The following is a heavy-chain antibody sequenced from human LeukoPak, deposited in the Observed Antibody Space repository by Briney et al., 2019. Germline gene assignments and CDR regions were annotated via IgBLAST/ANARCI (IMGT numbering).Heavy chain of an antibody. CDR1: GFTFDDYA. Sequence: GRSLRLSCAASGFTFDDYAMHWVRQAPGKGLEWVSGISWNSGSIGYADSVKGRFTISRDNAKNSLYLQMNSLRAEDTAVYYCAGYWYSGSYYLDYWGQGTLVTVSS. J-gene: IGHJ4*02. V-gene: IGHV3-9*01. CDR2: ISWNSGSI. CDR3: AGYWYSGSYYLDY. D-gene: IGHD1-26*01.